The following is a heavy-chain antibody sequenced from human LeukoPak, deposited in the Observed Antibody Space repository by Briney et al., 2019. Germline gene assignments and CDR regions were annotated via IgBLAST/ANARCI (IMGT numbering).Heavy chain of an antibody. CDR1: GGTFSSYA. D-gene: IGHD6-19*01. J-gene: IGHJ3*02. Sequence: SVKVSCKASGGTFSSYAISWVRQAPGQGLEWMGGIIPIFGTANYAQKFQGRVTITTDESTSTAYMELSSLRSEDTAVYYCARAARSSGWYGGAFDIWGQGTMVTVSS. V-gene: IGHV1-69*05. CDR2: IIPIFGTA. CDR3: ARAARSSGWYGGAFDI.